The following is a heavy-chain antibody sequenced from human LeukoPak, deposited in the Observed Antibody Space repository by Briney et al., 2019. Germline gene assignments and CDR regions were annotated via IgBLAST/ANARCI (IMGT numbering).Heavy chain of an antibody. D-gene: IGHD2-21*01. CDR3: ARGFVANWFDL. J-gene: IGHJ5*02. CDR2: IKRDGSEK. CDR1: GFTFSSYW. Sequence: GGSLRLSCAASGFTFSSYWMSWVRQAPGKGLEWVANIKRDGSEKYYVDSVKGRFTISRDNAKNSLYLQTNSLRAEDTALYYCARGFVANWFDLWGQGTLVTVSS. V-gene: IGHV3-7*05.